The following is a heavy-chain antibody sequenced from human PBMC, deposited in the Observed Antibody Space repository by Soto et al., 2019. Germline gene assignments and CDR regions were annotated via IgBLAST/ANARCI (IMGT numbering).Heavy chain of an antibody. CDR3: FGSAAC. Sequence: QVQLVESGGGVVEPGRSLSLSCAASGYTFSDHAMHWVRQAPGKELEWMALISYDGINKNYADSVRGRFTISTDSSKNPLFLLMHSLRPEDTAVYYCFGSAACCGQGTLVTVSS. V-gene: IGHV3-30-3*01. D-gene: IGHD3-16*01. CDR1: GYTFSDHA. CDR2: ISYDGINK. J-gene: IGHJ4*02.